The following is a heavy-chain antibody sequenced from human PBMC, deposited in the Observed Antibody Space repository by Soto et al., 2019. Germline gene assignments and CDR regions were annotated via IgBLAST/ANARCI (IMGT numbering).Heavy chain of an antibody. D-gene: IGHD4-17*01. V-gene: IGHV1-69*02. CDR3: ARAPDYGDYLMDY. Sequence: QVQLVQSGAEVKKPGSSVKVSCKASGGTFSNYTISWVRQAPGQGLEWMGRIIPILGIANYAQKFQGRVTITADKSTSTAYMELSSLRSEDTAVYYCARAPDYGDYLMDYWGQGTLVTVSS. CDR1: GGTFSNYT. J-gene: IGHJ4*02. CDR2: IIPILGIA.